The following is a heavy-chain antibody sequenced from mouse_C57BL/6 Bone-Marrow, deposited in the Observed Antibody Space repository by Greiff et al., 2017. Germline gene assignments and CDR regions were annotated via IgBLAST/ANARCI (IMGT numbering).Heavy chain of an antibody. D-gene: IGHD1-1*01. V-gene: IGHV14-3*01. Sequence: EVQLLQSVAELVRPGASVKLSCSSSGFNIQNTYMPWVKQRPEQGLEWIGRIDPANGNTKYAPKFQGTVTISADTTSNTADLQLGSLTSEDTAINYCASVTTIVNTSDYWGQGTTLTVSS. CDR1: GFNIQNTY. CDR2: IDPANGNT. J-gene: IGHJ2*01. CDR3: ASVTTIVNTSDY.